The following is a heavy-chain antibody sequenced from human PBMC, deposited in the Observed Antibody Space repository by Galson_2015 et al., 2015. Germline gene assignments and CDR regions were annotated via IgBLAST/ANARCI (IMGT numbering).Heavy chain of an antibody. CDR2: ITDNGGST. J-gene: IGHJ4*02. CDR3: AKDRRGRSYASGYYFDY. CDR1: GFTFNTYA. Sequence: SLRLSCAASGFTFNTYAMGWVRQAPGKGLEWVSVITDNGGSTYYADSVKGRFTISRDSSKNTLYLQLSGLRAGDTAVYYCAKDRRGRSYASGYYFDYWGQGTLVSVSS. D-gene: IGHD3-10*01. V-gene: IGHV3-23*01.